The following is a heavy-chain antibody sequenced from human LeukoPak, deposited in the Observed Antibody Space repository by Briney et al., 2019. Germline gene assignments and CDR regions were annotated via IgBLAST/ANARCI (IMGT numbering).Heavy chain of an antibody. CDR3: ARVTGYMIEDYFDY. CDR2: VYTSGGT. J-gene: IGHJ4*02. Sequence: SETLSLTCTVSGGSISSGSYYWSWLRQSAGKGLEWIGRVYTSGGTNYNPSLKSRVTISIDTSKSQFSLKLSSVTAADTAVYYCARVTGYMIEDYFDYWGQGTLVTVSS. CDR1: GGSISSGSYY. V-gene: IGHV4-61*02. D-gene: IGHD3-22*01.